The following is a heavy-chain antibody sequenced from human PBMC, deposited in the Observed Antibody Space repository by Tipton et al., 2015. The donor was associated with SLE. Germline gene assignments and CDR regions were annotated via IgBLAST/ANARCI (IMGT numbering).Heavy chain of an antibody. D-gene: IGHD6-13*01. CDR2: IYSGGST. CDR3: AKDPHSSSTVGDYYYGMDV. Sequence: SLRLSCAASGFTFSSYAMSWVRQAPGKGLEWVSVIYSGGSTYYADSVKGRFTISRDNSKNTLYLQMNSLRAEDTAVYYCAKDPHSSSTVGDYYYGMDVWGQGTPVTVSS. CDR1: GFTFSSYA. V-gene: IGHV3-23*03. J-gene: IGHJ6*02.